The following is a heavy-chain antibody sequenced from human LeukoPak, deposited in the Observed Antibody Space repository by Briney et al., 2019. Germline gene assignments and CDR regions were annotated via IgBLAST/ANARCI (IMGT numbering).Heavy chain of an antibody. CDR2: ISYDGSNK. D-gene: IGHD4-23*01. CDR3: ARDRWVNYGGKAIGYGMDV. J-gene: IGHJ6*02. CDR1: GFTFSSYA. Sequence: GGSLRLSCAASGFTFSSYAMHWVRQAPGKGLEWVAVISYDGSNKYYADSVKRRFTISRDNTKHTLYLQMNSLRAEDTAVYYCARDRWVNYGGKAIGYGMDVWGQGTTVTVSS. V-gene: IGHV3-30-3*01.